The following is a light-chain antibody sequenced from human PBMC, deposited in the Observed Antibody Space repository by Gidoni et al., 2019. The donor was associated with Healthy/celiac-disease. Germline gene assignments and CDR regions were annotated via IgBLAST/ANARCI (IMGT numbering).Light chain of an antibody. J-gene: IGKJ2*01. CDR1: QSVSSSY. Sequence: EIVLTQSPGTLSLSPGERATLSCRASQSVSSSYLAWYQQKPGQAPRLLIYGASSRATGIPDRFSGSGSGTDFTLTISRLEPEDFAVYYCQQYQYTFGQXTKLEIK. V-gene: IGKV3-20*01. CDR3: QQYQYT. CDR2: GAS.